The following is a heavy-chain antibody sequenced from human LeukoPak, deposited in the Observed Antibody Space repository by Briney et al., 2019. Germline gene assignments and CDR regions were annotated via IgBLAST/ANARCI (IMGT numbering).Heavy chain of an antibody. CDR2: IKQDGSEK. V-gene: IGHV3-7*01. CDR1: GIIITSYW. Sequence: GGSLRLSCAASGIIITSYWMSWVRQTPGKGLEWVANIKQDGSEKNYVDSVKGRFTISRDNAKNSLYLQMNSLRAEDTAVYYCARGGGTAMAFYYYYGMDVWGQGTTVTVSS. J-gene: IGHJ6*02. D-gene: IGHD5-18*01. CDR3: ARGGGTAMAFYYYYGMDV.